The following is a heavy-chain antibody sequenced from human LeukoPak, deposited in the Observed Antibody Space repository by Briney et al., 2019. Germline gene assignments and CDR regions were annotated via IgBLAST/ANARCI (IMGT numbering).Heavy chain of an antibody. CDR1: GGSISSSSYY. D-gene: IGHD6-25*01. CDR2: IYYSGST. V-gene: IGHV4-39*07. Sequence: SETLSLACTVSGGSISSSSYYWGWIRQPPGKGLEWIGSIYYSGSTNYNPSLKSRVTISVDTSKNQFSLKLSSVTAADTAVYYCARSSYSSEQRESGYWGQGTLVTVSS. CDR3: ARSSYSSEQRESGY. J-gene: IGHJ4*02.